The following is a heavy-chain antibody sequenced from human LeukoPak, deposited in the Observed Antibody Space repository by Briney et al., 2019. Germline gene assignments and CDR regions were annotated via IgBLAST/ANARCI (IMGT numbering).Heavy chain of an antibody. V-gene: IGHV4-39*01. Sequence: SSETLSLTCTVSGGSISGDYFYWGWIRQFPGKGLEWISSIHYTGSTYYNPSLKSHVTISVDTSKNQFSLKLTSVTAADTAVYFCVRLDYYYMGVWGKGTTVTISS. CDR2: IHYTGST. CDR3: VRLDYYYMGV. CDR1: GGSISGDYFY. J-gene: IGHJ6*03.